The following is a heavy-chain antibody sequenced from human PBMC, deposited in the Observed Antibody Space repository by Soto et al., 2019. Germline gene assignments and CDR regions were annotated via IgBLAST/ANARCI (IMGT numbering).Heavy chain of an antibody. D-gene: IGHD6-13*01. CDR3: ARQIAAAGVIRFDP. V-gene: IGHV4-39*01. J-gene: IGHJ5*02. CDR1: DDSINSDKYY. Sequence: SETLSLTCSVSDDSINSDKYYWGWIRQPPGKGLEWIGSIYYRGNAYYNPSLQTRVTISLDKSRSQFSLKLNSVTAADTAVYYCARQIAAAGVIRFDPWGQGTLVTVSS. CDR2: IYYRGNA.